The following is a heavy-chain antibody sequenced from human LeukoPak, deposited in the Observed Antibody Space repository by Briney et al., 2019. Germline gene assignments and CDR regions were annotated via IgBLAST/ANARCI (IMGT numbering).Heavy chain of an antibody. CDR1: GYSFTTYW. CDR2: IDPSDSYI. CDR3: ARHITMVRELDY. J-gene: IGHJ4*02. Sequence: GESLKISCKGSGYSFTTYWVSWVRQRPGKGLEWMGRIDPSDSYINYSPSFQGHVTISADKSTNTAYLHRSSLKASDTAMYYCARHITMVRELDYWGQGTLVTVSS. V-gene: IGHV5-10-1*01. D-gene: IGHD3-10*01.